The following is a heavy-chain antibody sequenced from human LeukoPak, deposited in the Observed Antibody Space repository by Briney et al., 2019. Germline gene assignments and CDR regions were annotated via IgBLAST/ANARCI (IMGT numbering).Heavy chain of an antibody. J-gene: IGHJ4*02. Sequence: SETLSLACAVYGGSFSDYYWSWIRQPPGKGLEWIGEINHSGSTNYNPSLKSRVTISVDTSKNQFSLKLSSVTAADTAVYYCASEQGAYDSSGYYFDYWGQGTLVTVSS. CDR2: INHSGST. D-gene: IGHD3-22*01. V-gene: IGHV4-34*01. CDR3: ASEQGAYDSSGYYFDY. CDR1: GGSFSDYY.